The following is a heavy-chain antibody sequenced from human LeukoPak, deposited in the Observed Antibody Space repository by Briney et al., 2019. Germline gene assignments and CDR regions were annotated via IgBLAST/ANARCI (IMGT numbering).Heavy chain of an antibody. J-gene: IGHJ5*02. Sequence: EASVKVSCKASGYTFTSYDINWVRQATGQGLEWMGWMNPNSGNTGYAQKFQGRVTMTRDTSTSTVYMELSSLRSEDTAVYYCARGPELTLNDWFDPWGQGTLVTVSS. V-gene: IGHV1-8*01. CDR1: GYTFTSYD. CDR3: ARGPELTLNDWFDP. CDR2: MNPNSGNT. D-gene: IGHD1-1*01.